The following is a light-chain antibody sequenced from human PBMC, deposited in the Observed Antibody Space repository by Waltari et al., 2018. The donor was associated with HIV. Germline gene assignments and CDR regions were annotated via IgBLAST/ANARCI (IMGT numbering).Light chain of an antibody. J-gene: IGLJ3*02. CDR2: DVN. Sequence: QSALTQPRPVSGSPGQSVTISCTGTSSDVGDSNYVPWYQQHPAKAPKLMIFDVNKRPSGVPDRFSGSKSGNTASLTISGLQAEDEADYYCCSYADDYTWVFGGGTKLTVL. V-gene: IGLV2-11*01. CDR1: SSDVGDSNY. CDR3: CSYADDYTWV.